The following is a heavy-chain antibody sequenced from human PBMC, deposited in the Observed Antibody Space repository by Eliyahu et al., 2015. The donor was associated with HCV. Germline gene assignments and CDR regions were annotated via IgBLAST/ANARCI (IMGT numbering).Heavy chain of an antibody. Sequence: EVQLVESGGGLVQPGGTLRLSCAASGFTFRNDWMSWVRQVPGAGLEWVANIXPDGSDKYYVGSVKGRFTISRDNAKDSLYLQMNSLKDEDTAVYFCVRGPLWNNDWYGWGQGTLVTVSS. CDR1: GFTFRNDW. J-gene: IGHJ4*02. CDR2: IXPDGSDK. V-gene: IGHV3-7*01. CDR3: VRGPLWNNDWYG. D-gene: IGHD1/OR15-1a*01.